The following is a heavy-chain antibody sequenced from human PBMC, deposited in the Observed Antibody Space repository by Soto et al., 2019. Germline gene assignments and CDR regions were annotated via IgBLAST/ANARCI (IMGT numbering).Heavy chain of an antibody. CDR1: GDSIRNSGHY. CDR2: VYYSGTS. Sequence: QVHLQESGPRLVEPSETLSLTCTVSGDSIRNSGHYWGWVRQPPGKALEWIGSVYYSGTSYRKPSLKSPLTMSVDTSKNQFSLKLTAVTAADTAIYYCARPATVAPPDAFQVWSQGTLVTVSS. CDR3: ARPATVAPPDAFQV. D-gene: IGHD6-19*01. J-gene: IGHJ3*01. V-gene: IGHV4-39*01.